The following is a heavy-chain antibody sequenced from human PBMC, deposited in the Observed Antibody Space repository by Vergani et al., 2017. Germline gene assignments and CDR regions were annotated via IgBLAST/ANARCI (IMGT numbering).Heavy chain of an antibody. CDR3: VKDNDYDSDGPFDL. Sequence: VEAGGGLVQPGGSLRLPCTASGFTFQAFAFHWVRQVSGRGLECVSGIDRIYGVKNGNSFEGRFSISRDNAKKAVFLQMNNLRHEDTALYFCVKDNDYDSDGPFDLWGRGTLVTVSS. CDR2: IDRIYGVK. CDR1: GFTFQAFA. V-gene: IGHV3-9*01. D-gene: IGHD3-16*01. J-gene: IGHJ2*01.